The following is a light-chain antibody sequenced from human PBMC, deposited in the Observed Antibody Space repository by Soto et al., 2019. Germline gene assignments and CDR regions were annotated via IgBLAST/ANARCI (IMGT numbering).Light chain of an antibody. V-gene: IGKV3-20*01. Sequence: EIVLTQSPGTLSLSPGERATLSCRASQSVSSNNLAWYQQKPGQAPRLLIYGASRRATGIPDRFSGSGSGTDFTLTINRLEPEDFAVYYCQQYGSSPSSFGPGTKWIS. CDR1: QSVSSNN. CDR2: GAS. CDR3: QQYGSSPSS. J-gene: IGKJ3*01.